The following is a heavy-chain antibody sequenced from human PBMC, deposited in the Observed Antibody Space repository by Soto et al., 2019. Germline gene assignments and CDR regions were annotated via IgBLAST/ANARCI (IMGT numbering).Heavy chain of an antibody. D-gene: IGHD5-18*01. CDR3: ARDAGYSYGYYYYYGMDV. Sequence: LRLSCAASGFTFSSYSMNWVRQAPWKGLEWVSSISSSSSYIYYADSVKGRFTISRDNAKNSLYLQMNSLRAEDTAVYYCARDAGYSYGYYYYYGMDVWGQGTTVTVSS. CDR2: ISSSSSYI. J-gene: IGHJ6*02. V-gene: IGHV3-21*01. CDR1: GFTFSSYS.